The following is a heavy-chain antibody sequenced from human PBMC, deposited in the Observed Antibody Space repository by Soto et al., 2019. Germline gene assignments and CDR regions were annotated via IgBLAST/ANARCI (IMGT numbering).Heavy chain of an antibody. D-gene: IGHD6-13*01. CDR2: THPGNSES. CDR1: GYIFSNQW. J-gene: IGHJ4*02. CDR3: ATHASTGYWDC. V-gene: IGHV5-51*01. Sequence: PGESLKISCKGSGYIFSNQWIAWVRQMPGKGLEWMGLTHPGNSESRYSPSIQGQVTMSVDKSINTAFLQWSSLKASDSAMYYCATHASTGYWDCWGQGTLVTVSS.